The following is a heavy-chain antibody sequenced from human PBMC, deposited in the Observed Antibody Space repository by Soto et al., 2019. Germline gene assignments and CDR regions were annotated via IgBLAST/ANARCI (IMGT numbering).Heavy chain of an antibody. Sequence: XGSLRLSCAASGFTFSSYNMNWVRQAPGKGLEWVSYISSSGKTKYYAESVKGRFSISRDNAKNSLYLQMNSLRAEDTAVYYCARDTEKYSGYDLGIDHWGQGTLVTVSS. CDR1: GFTFSSYN. V-gene: IGHV3-48*03. D-gene: IGHD5-12*01. J-gene: IGHJ4*02. CDR3: ARDTEKYSGYDLGIDH. CDR2: ISSSGKTK.